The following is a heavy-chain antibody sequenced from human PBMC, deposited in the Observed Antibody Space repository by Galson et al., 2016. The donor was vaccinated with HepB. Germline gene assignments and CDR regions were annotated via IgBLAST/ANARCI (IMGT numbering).Heavy chain of an antibody. Sequence: SLRLSCAASGFTFSSYSMAWVRQAPGKGLEWVATVSFSGDHTYYADSVKGRFTISRDNSKNTRFLEMSNLRTEDTAVFYCAKNPGNGWFDPWGQGTLVTVSS. J-gene: IGHJ5*02. CDR2: VSFSGDHT. CDR3: AKNPGNGWFDP. V-gene: IGHV3-23*01. D-gene: IGHD1-14*01. CDR1: GFTFSSYS.